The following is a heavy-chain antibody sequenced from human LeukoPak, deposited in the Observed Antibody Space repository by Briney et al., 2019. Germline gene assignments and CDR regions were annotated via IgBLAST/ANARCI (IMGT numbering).Heavy chain of an antibody. Sequence: PSETLSLSCTASGYSINSGYYWGWIRQPPGKGLEGIGSIYHSGSTYYTPSLKSRVTISVDTSKNQFSLKLSSVTAADTAVYYCASLIYDPVRTFDYWGQGTLVTVSS. J-gene: IGHJ4*02. D-gene: IGHD3-3*01. CDR2: IYHSGST. CDR3: ASLIYDPVRTFDY. CDR1: GYSINSGYY. V-gene: IGHV4-38-2*02.